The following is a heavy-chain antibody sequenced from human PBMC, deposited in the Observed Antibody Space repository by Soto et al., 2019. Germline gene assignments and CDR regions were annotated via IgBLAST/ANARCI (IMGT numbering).Heavy chain of an antibody. CDR1: GYRLSETT. Sequence: QVQLVQSGAEVKKPGASVKVSCKVSGYRLSETTLHWMRQAPGKGLEWMGGLEPADAEIIYAQKFQGRVTMTEDTSTDTAYMELRSLRSDDTAVYYCATDGGQESGSYTFEFWGQGTLVTVSS. V-gene: IGHV1-24*01. D-gene: IGHD3-3*01. CDR2: LEPADAEI. CDR3: ATDGGQESGSYTFEF. J-gene: IGHJ4*02.